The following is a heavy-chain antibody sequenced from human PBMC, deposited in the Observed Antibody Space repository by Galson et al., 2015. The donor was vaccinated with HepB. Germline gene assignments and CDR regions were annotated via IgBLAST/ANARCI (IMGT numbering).Heavy chain of an antibody. J-gene: IGHJ4*02. Sequence: SLRLSCAASGFTFSSYWMSWVRQAPGKGLEWVANIKQDGSEKYYVDSVKGRFTISRDNAKNSLYLQMNSLRAEDTAVYYCARDSQSPYYYDSSGWNYWGQGTLVTVSS. D-gene: IGHD3-22*01. CDR3: ARDSQSPYYYDSSGWNY. CDR1: GFTFSSYW. V-gene: IGHV3-7*01. CDR2: IKQDGSEK.